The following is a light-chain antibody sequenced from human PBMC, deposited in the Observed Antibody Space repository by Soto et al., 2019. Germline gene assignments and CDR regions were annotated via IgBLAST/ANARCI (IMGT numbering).Light chain of an antibody. Sequence: ERVMTQSPATLSVSPGERATLSCRASQSVGSNLAWYQQKPGQAPRLLIFGASSRATGVPARFSGSGSGTDFTLTISSLEPEDFAVFYCQQRSNWPLITFGQGTRLEIK. CDR2: GAS. J-gene: IGKJ5*01. V-gene: IGKV3-11*01. CDR1: QSVGSN. CDR3: QQRSNWPLIT.